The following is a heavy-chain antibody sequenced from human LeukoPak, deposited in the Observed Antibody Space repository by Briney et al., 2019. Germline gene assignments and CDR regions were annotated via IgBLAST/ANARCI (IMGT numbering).Heavy chain of an antibody. D-gene: IGHD5-12*01. J-gene: IGHJ4*02. CDR2: SFDGGKE. Sequence: SFDGGKEYYTDSVKGRLTISRDNSNNTLYLQMNSLRTEDTAVYYCASGRAATIPYWGQGTLVTVSS. V-gene: IGHV3-30*10. CDR3: ASGRAATIPY.